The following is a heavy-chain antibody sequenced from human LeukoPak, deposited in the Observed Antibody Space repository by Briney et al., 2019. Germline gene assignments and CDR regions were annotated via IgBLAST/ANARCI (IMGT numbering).Heavy chain of an antibody. D-gene: IGHD3-3*01. Sequence: GGSLRLSCAASGFTFDDYTMHWVRQAPGKGLEWVSIISWDGGSTYYADSVKGRLTISRDNSKNSLYLQMNSLRTEDTALYYCAKAVGEDDFWSGYYSSDYYYGMDVWGQGTTVTVSS. J-gene: IGHJ6*02. CDR3: AKAVGEDDFWSGYYSSDYYYGMDV. V-gene: IGHV3-43*01. CDR1: GFTFDDYT. CDR2: ISWDGGST.